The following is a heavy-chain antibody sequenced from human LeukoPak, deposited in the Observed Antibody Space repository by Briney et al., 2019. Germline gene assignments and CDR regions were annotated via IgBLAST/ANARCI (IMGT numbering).Heavy chain of an antibody. D-gene: IGHD6-13*01. Sequence: GESLKISCQGFGYSFTNYWIGWVRQVPGKGLEWMGVIYPGDSRTRYNPSFQGQVTIPADKSISTAYLQWSSLKASDTAVYYCACRDFSSTWSGPWGQGTLVTVSS. CDR1: GYSFTNYW. J-gene: IGHJ5*02. CDR3: ACRDFSSTWSGP. V-gene: IGHV5-51*01. CDR2: IYPGDSRT.